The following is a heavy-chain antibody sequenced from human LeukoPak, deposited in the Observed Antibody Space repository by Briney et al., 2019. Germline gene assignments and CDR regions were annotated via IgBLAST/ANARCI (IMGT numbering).Heavy chain of an antibody. J-gene: IGHJ4*02. D-gene: IGHD1-1*01. Sequence: GGSLRLSCAASGFTVNTNYMSWVRQAPGKGLQWVSVLYTGGSTYYADSVKGRFTISRDNSKNTLYLQMNSLRAEDTAVYYCAREGIQPRLFDYWGQGTLVTVSS. V-gene: IGHV3-53*01. CDR1: GFTVNTNY. CDR2: LYTGGST. CDR3: AREGIQPRLFDY.